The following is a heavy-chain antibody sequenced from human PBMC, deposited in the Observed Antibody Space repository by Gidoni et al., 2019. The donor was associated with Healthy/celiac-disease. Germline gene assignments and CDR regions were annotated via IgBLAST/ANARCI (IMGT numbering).Heavy chain of an antibody. V-gene: IGHV3-33*01. Sequence: QVQLVESGGGVVQPGRSLRLSCAAYGFSFSSYGMHWVRQAPGKGLGWVAVIWYDGSNKYYADSVKGRFTISRDNSKNTLYLQMNSLRAEDTAVYYCARDGPSGYFDYWGQGTLVTVSS. CDR1: GFSFSSYG. CDR3: ARDGPSGYFDY. CDR2: IWYDGSNK. J-gene: IGHJ4*02.